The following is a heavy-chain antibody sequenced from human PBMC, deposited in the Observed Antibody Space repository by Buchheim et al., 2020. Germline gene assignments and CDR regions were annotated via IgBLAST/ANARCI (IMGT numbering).Heavy chain of an antibody. V-gene: IGHV4-4*02. CDR2: IYHSGST. CDR1: GGSIISSNW. J-gene: IGHJ5*02. D-gene: IGHD3-9*01. Sequence: QVQLPESGPGLVKPSGTLSLTCAVSGGSIISSNWWSWVRQPPGKGLEWIGEIYHSGSTNYNPSLQSRVTISVNQSNNQFSPKLSSVTAADTAVYYCARGGAYDILTGYFFDPWGQGTL. CDR3: ARGGAYDILTGYFFDP.